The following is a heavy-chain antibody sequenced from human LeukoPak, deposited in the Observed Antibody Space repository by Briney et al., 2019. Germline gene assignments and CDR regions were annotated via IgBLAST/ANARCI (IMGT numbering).Heavy chain of an antibody. CDR3: ASLTYDSSGKDY. V-gene: IGHV4-30-2*01. CDR1: GDSISSGGYS. D-gene: IGHD3-22*01. Sequence: SETLSLTCVVSGDSISSGGYSWSWIRQPPGKGLEWIGYIFHTGSTFYNPSLKSRVTISVDNSKNQFSLRLSSVTAADTAVYYCASLTYDSSGKDYWGQGTLVTVSS. CDR2: IFHTGST. J-gene: IGHJ4*02.